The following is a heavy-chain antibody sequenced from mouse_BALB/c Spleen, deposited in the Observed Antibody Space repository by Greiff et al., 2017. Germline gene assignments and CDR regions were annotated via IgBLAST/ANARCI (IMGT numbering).Heavy chain of an antibody. V-gene: IGHV1S81*02. CDR3: ARSATANAMDY. J-gene: IGHJ2*01. CDR2: INPSNGRT. Sequence: VQLQQPGAELVKPGASVKLSCKASGYTFTSYWMHWVKQRPGQGLEWIGEINPSNGRTNYNEKFKSKATLTVDKSSSTAYMQLSSLTSEDSAVYYCARSATANAMDYWGQGTTLTVSS. D-gene: IGHD1-2*01. CDR1: GYTFTSYW.